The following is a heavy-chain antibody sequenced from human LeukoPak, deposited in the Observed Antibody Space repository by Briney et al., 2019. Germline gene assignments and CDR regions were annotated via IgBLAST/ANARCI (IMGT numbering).Heavy chain of an antibody. Sequence: PGESLKISCKGSGYRFTSYWIGWVRQMPGKGLESMGIIYPGDSDTRYSPSFQGQVTISADKSISTAYLQWSSLKASDTAMYYCARIAARPDYYYYMDVWGKGTTVTVSS. CDR1: GYRFTSYW. V-gene: IGHV5-51*03. CDR2: IYPGDSDT. J-gene: IGHJ6*03. D-gene: IGHD6-6*01. CDR3: ARIAARPDYYYYMDV.